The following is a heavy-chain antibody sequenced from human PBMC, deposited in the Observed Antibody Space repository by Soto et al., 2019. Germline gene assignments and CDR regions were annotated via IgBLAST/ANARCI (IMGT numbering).Heavy chain of an antibody. CDR3: ARDLYGILTGYYYFDY. V-gene: IGHV1-3*01. D-gene: IGHD3-9*01. CDR2: INAGNGNT. Sequence: ASVKVSCKASGYTFTSYAMHWVRQAPGQRLEWMGWINAGNGNTKYSQKFQGRVTITRDTSASTAYMELSSLRSEDTAVYYCARDLYGILTGYYYFDYWGQGTLVTVSS. CDR1: GYTFTSYA. J-gene: IGHJ4*02.